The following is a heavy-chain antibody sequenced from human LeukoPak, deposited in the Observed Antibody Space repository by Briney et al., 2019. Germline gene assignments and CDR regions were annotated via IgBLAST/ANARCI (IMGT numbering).Heavy chain of an antibody. Sequence: ASVKVSCKASGYTFTSYGISWVRQAPGQGLEWMGWISAYNGNTNYAQKFQGRVTMTRDTSISTAYMELSRLRSDDTAVYYCAREPYDFWSGYYRGGDYYFDYWGQGTLVTVSS. CDR3: AREPYDFWSGYYRGGDYYFDY. D-gene: IGHD3-3*01. CDR1: GYTFTSYG. V-gene: IGHV1-18*01. J-gene: IGHJ4*02. CDR2: ISAYNGNT.